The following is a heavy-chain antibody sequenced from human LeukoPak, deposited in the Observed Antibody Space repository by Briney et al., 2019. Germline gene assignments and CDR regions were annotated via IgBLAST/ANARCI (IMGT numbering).Heavy chain of an antibody. Sequence: PGGSLRLSCEASGFTFSGYAMSWVRQAPGKGLEWVSSINAFGARTYYADSVKGRFTISRDNSKNTLYLQMNSLRAEGTALYYCAKVALGYCSGSSCYYFDYGGQGTLVTVSS. D-gene: IGHD2-15*01. CDR2: INAFGART. J-gene: IGHJ4*02. CDR1: GFTFSGYA. V-gene: IGHV3-23*01. CDR3: AKVALGYCSGSSCYYFDY.